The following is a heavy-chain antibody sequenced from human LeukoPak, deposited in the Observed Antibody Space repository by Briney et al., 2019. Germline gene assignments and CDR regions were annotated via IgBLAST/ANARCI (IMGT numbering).Heavy chain of an antibody. CDR3: ARGGGYCSGGSCYSRLVY. V-gene: IGHV1-69*04. CDR1: GGTFSSYA. J-gene: IGHJ4*02. Sequence: SVKVSCKASGGTFSSYAISWVRQAPGQGLEWMGRIIPIFGIANYAQKFQGRVTITADKSTSTAYMELSSLGSEDTAVYYCARGGGYCSGGSCYSRLVYWGQGTLVTVSS. CDR2: IIPIFGIA. D-gene: IGHD2-15*01.